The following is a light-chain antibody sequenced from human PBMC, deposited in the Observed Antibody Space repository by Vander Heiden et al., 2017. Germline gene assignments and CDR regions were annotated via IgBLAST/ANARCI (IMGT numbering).Light chain of an antibody. CDR2: DAS. CDR1: QDISNY. CDR3: QQYDNLPLT. Sequence: DIQMTQPPSSLSASVGDRATITCQASQDISNYLNWYQQKPGKAPKLLIYDASNLETGVPSRFSGSGSGTDFTFTISSLQPEDIATYYCQQYDNLPLTFGGGTKVEIK. V-gene: IGKV1-33*01. J-gene: IGKJ4*01.